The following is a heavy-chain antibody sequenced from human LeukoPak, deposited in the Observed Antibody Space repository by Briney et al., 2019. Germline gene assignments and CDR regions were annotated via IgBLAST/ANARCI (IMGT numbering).Heavy chain of an antibody. D-gene: IGHD1-26*01. J-gene: IGHJ4*02. V-gene: IGHV4-30-2*01. CDR1: GGSISSGGYY. CDR2: IYHSGST. CDR3: AREFSKVGAMSD. Sequence: SETLSLTCTVSGGSISSGGYYWSWIRQPPGKGLEWIGYIYHSGSTYYNPSLKSRVTISVDRSKNQFSLKLSSVTAADTAVYYCAREFSKVGAMSDWGQGTLVTVSS.